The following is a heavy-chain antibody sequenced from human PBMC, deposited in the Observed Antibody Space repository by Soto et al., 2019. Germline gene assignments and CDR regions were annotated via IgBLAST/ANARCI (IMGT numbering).Heavy chain of an antibody. CDR3: AKGGVVGDTGVDY. V-gene: IGHV3-30*18. CDR1: GFTFSSYV. Sequence: QVQLVESGGGVVQPGRSLRLSCAASGFTFSSYVMHWVRQARGRGLEWVSGISYDGSSEYYADSVKGRFTISRDNSKNTLYLQINSLRVDDTAVFYCAKGGVVGDTGVDYWGQGTLVTVSS. D-gene: IGHD1-26*01. CDR2: ISYDGSSE. J-gene: IGHJ4*02.